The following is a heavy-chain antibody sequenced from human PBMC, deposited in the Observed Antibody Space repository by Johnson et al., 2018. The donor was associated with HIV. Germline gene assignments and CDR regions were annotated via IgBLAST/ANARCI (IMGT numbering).Heavy chain of an antibody. CDR3: AKEATLQNGTGAFDI. CDR2: IRYDGSNK. Sequence: QVQLVESGGGSLQPGGSLRLSCAASGFTFSSYGMHWVRQAPGKGLEWVAFIRYDGSNKYYADSVKGRFTISRDNSKNTLYLQMNSLRAEDTAVYYCAKEATLQNGTGAFDIWGQGTMVTVSS. J-gene: IGHJ3*02. V-gene: IGHV3-30*02. D-gene: IGHD1-1*01. CDR1: GFTFSSYG.